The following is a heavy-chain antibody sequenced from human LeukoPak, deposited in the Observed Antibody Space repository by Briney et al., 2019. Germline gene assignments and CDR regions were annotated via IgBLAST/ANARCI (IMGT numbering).Heavy chain of an antibody. Sequence: SQTLSLTCTVSGGSISSGGYYWSWIRQHPGKGLEWIGYIYYSGSTYYNPFLKSRVTISVDTSKNQFSLKLSSVTAADTAVYYCARGSGYPYWYFDLWGRGTLVTVSS. CDR2: IYYSGST. D-gene: IGHD3-22*01. V-gene: IGHV4-31*03. J-gene: IGHJ2*01. CDR1: GGSISSGGYY. CDR3: ARGSGYPYWYFDL.